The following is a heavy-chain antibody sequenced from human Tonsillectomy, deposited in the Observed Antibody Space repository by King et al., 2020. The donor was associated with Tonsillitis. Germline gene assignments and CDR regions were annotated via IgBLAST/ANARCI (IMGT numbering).Heavy chain of an antibody. CDR1: GFTFDDYA. J-gene: IGHJ4*02. D-gene: IGHD3-10*01. V-gene: IGHV3-9*01. CDR2: ISLNSGSI. CDR3: AKDKGITMVRGYDY. Sequence: VQLVESGGGLVQPGRSLRLSCAASGFTFDDYAMHLVRQAPGKGLEWVSVISLNSGSIDYADSVKGRFTISRDNAKNSLYLQMNSLRAEDTALCYCAKDKGITMVRGYDYWGQGTLVTVSS.